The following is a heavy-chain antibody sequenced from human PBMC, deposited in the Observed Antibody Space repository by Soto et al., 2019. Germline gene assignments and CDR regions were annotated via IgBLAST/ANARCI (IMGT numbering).Heavy chain of an antibody. J-gene: IGHJ6*02. CDR1: GGTFSSYA. D-gene: IGHD3-10*01. V-gene: IGHV1-69*13. CDR2: IIPIFGTA. CDR3: ARDRITMVRGVMFYYYGMDV. Sequence: SVKVSCKASGGTFSSYAISWVRQAPGQGLEWMGGIIPIFGTANYAQKFQGRVTITADESTSTAYMELSSLRSEDTAVYYCARDRITMVRGVMFYYYGMDVWGQGTTVTVSS.